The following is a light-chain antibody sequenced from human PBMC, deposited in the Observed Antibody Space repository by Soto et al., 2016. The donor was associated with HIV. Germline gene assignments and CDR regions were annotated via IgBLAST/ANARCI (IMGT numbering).Light chain of an antibody. J-gene: IGKJ1*01. CDR2: AAS. CDR1: QGINNY. CDR3: QQLNSYLPWT. Sequence: DIQLTQSPSFLSASVGDRVTITCRASQGINNYLAWYQQKPGKGPNLLIYAASTLQTGVPSRFSGSGSGTRFTLTIATLQPEDFTTYYCQQLNSYLPWTFGQGTKVEIK. V-gene: IGKV1-9*01.